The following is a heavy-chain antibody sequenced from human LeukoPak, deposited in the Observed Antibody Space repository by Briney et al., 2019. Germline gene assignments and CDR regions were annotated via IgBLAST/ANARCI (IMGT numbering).Heavy chain of an antibody. CDR1: GYTFTSYG. CDR2: ISAYNGNT. CDR3: ARGAIRSWYYYNIPGDFDY. V-gene: IGHV1-18*01. Sequence: ASVNVSCKASGYTFTSYGISWVRQAPGQGLEWMGWISAYNGNTNYAQKLQGRVTMTTDTSTSTAYMELRSLRSDDTAVYYCARGAIRSWYYYNIPGDFDYWGQGTLVTVSS. J-gene: IGHJ4*02. D-gene: IGHD6-13*01.